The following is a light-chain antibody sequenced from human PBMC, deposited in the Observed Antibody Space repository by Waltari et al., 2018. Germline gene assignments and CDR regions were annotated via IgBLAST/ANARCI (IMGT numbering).Light chain of an antibody. CDR1: QSITNW. Sequence: DIQMTQSPSTLSASIGDRVTITCRASQSITNWLAWYHQKPGKAPKLLIYKASTLESGVPSRFSGSGSGTEFTLTISSLQPDDFATYYCQQYNNYVATFGQGTKVEIK. CDR3: QQYNNYVAT. J-gene: IGKJ1*01. CDR2: KAS. V-gene: IGKV1-5*03.